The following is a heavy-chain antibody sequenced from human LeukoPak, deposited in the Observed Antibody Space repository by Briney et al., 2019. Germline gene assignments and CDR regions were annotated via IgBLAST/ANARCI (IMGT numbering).Heavy chain of an antibody. CDR2: INPSGGST. CDR1: GYTFTSYY. CDR3: ARAILRAAAGNRGAQY. Sequence: GASVKVSCKASGYTFTSYYMHWVRQAPGQGLEWMGIINPSGGSTSYAQKFQGRVTMTRNISISTAYMELSSLRSEDTAVYYCARAILRAAAGNRGAQYWGQGTLVTVSS. V-gene: IGHV1-46*01. D-gene: IGHD6-13*01. J-gene: IGHJ4*02.